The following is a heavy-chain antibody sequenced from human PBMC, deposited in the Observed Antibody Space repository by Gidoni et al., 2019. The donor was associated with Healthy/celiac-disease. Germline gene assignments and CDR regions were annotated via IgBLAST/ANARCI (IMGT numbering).Heavy chain of an antibody. Sequence: QVQLQESGPGLVKPSCTLSLTCAYSGGSISSSNWWSWGRQPPGKGLEWIGEIYHSGSTNYNPSLKSRVTISVDKSKNQFFLKLSSVTAADTAVYYCARLPTMTAPEGAFDIWGQGTMVTVSS. J-gene: IGHJ3*02. CDR1: GGSISSSNW. V-gene: IGHV4-4*02. CDR3: ARLPTMTAPEGAFDI. CDR2: IYHSGST. D-gene: IGHD3-22*01.